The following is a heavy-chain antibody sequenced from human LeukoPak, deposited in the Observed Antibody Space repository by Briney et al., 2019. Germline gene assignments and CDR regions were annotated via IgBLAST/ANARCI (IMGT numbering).Heavy chain of an antibody. Sequence: GESLNISCKASVYTFTSYDINWLRQATGQGLDWMGWINPNGGNTATAQKFQGRVTMTRNTSISTAYMELSSLRSEDTAVYYCARGYYDSSGYYYYYYYMDVWGKGTTVTISS. CDR1: VYTFTSYD. CDR3: ARGYYDSSGYYYYYYYMDV. CDR2: INPNGGNT. D-gene: IGHD3-22*01. J-gene: IGHJ6*03. V-gene: IGHV1-8*01.